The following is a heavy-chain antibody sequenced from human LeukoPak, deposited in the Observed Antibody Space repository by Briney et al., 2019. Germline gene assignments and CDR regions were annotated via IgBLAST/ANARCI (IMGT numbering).Heavy chain of an antibody. CDR3: TLQYYYGSGSYYNPDY. Sequence: GGSLRLSCAASGFTFSSYAMSWVRQVPGKGLEWVSSISSSSSYIYYADSVKSRFTISRDNAKNSLYLQMNSLRAEDTAVYYCTLQYYYGSGSYYNPDYWGQGTLVTVSS. D-gene: IGHD3-10*01. J-gene: IGHJ4*02. CDR2: ISSSSSYI. CDR1: GFTFSSYA. V-gene: IGHV3-21*01.